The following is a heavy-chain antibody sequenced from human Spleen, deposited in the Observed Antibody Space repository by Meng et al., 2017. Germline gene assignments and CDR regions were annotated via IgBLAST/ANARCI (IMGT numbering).Heavy chain of an antibody. CDR3: ARDEPGMAAAG. Sequence: GSLRLSCTVSGGSVSTSSHYWGWIRQPPGKGLEWIGTIYYSGHTYYNPSLKSRTTVSVDTSKNQFSLKLNSVTAADTAVYYCARDEPGMAAAGWGQGTLVTVSS. CDR2: IYYSGHT. CDR1: GGSVSTSSHY. D-gene: IGHD6-13*01. J-gene: IGHJ4*02. V-gene: IGHV4-39*07.